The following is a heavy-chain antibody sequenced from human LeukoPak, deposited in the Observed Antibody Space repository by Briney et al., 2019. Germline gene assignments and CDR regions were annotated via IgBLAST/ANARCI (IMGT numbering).Heavy chain of an antibody. CDR1: GFTFSSYA. D-gene: IGHD1-26*01. CDR3: AKDLGSGSVGNYFDY. J-gene: IGHJ4*02. Sequence: GGSLRLSCAASGFTFSSYAMSWVRQAPGKGLEWVSAISGSGGSIYYADSVKGRFTISRDNSKNTLYLQMNSLRAEDTAVYYCAKDLGSGSVGNYFDYWGQGTLVTVSS. CDR2: ISGSGGSI. V-gene: IGHV3-23*01.